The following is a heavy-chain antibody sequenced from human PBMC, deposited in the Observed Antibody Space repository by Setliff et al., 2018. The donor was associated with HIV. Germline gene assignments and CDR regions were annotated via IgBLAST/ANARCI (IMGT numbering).Heavy chain of an antibody. V-gene: IGHV4-34*01. Sequence: SETLSLTCAVYGGSFSGYYWSWISQPPGKGLEWIGEINHSGSTNYNPSLKSRVTITVDTSNNQFSLKLSSVTAADTAVYYCARQDYYYDSSGYYRWWEPFSWYFDLWGRGTLVTVSS. D-gene: IGHD3-22*01. CDR2: INHSGST. J-gene: IGHJ2*01. CDR3: ARQDYYYDSSGYYRWWEPFSWYFDL. CDR1: GGSFSGYY.